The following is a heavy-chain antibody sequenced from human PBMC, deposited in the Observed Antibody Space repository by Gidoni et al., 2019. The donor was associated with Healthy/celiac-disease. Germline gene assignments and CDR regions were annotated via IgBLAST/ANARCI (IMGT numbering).Heavy chain of an antibody. Sequence: QVQLQESGPGLVKPSETLSLTCTVSGGSISSYYWSWIRQPPGKGLEWIGYIYYSGSTNYNPSLKSRVTISVDTSKNQFSLKLSSVTAADTAEYYCARLYPDVWGQGTTVTVSS. J-gene: IGHJ6*02. V-gene: IGHV4-59*08. CDR2: IYYSGST. CDR1: GGSISSYY. CDR3: ARLYPDV.